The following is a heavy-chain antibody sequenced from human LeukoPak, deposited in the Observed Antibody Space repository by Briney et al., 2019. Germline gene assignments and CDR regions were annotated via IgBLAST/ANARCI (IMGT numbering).Heavy chain of an antibody. Sequence: GGSLRLSCAASGFIFTSYGMSWVRHAPGKGLEWVSGINWNGGSTGYGDSVKGRFTISRDNAKNSLYLQMNSLRAEDTAVYYCAELGITMIGGVWGKGTTVTISS. J-gene: IGHJ6*04. CDR2: INWNGGST. CDR1: GFIFTSYG. V-gene: IGHV3-20*04. CDR3: AELGITMIGGV. D-gene: IGHD3-10*02.